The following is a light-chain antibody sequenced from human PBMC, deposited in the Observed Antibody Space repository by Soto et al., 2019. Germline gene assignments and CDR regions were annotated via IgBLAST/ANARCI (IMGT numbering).Light chain of an antibody. V-gene: IGKV1-33*01. Sequence: DIQMTQSPSSLSASVGDRVTITCQASQDINKYLNWYQQKPGKAPKLLIYDASNLGTGVPSSFSGSGSGTDFTFTINSLQPEDIATYYCQQYDTLPLTFGQGTRLDIK. CDR3: QQYDTLPLT. J-gene: IGKJ5*01. CDR1: QDINKY. CDR2: DAS.